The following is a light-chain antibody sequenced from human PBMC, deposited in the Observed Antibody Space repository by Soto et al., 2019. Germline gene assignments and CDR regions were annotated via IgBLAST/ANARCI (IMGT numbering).Light chain of an antibody. CDR1: QKISSRY. J-gene: IGKJ1*01. V-gene: IGKV3-15*01. Sequence: EIVLTQSPGTLSLSPGERATLSCRASQKISSRYLAWYQQKPGQAPRLLIDGASTRATGIPARFSGSGSGTEFTLTISSLQSEDFAVYYCQQYNNWPRTFGQGTKVDIK. CDR3: QQYNNWPRT. CDR2: GAS.